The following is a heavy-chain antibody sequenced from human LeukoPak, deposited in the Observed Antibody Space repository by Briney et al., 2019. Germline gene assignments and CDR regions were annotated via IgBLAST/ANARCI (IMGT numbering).Heavy chain of an antibody. Sequence: VASVKVSCKASGGTFSSYAISWVRQAPGQGLEWMGGIIPIFGTANYAQKFQGGVTITADESTSTAYMELSSLRSEDTAVYYCARELAGTVGYFDYWGQGTLVTVSS. D-gene: IGHD4-23*01. CDR2: IIPIFGTA. J-gene: IGHJ4*02. V-gene: IGHV1-69*13. CDR1: GGTFSSYA. CDR3: ARELAGTVGYFDY.